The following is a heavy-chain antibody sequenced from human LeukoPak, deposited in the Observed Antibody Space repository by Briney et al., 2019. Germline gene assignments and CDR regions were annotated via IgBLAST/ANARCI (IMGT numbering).Heavy chain of an antibody. Sequence: GRSLRLSCAASGFTFSSYGMHWVRQAPGKGLEWVSVISYDGSNKYYADSVKGRFTISRDNSKNTLYLQMNSLRAEDTAVYYCAKDQFGSSGRWFDYWGQGTLVTVSS. CDR3: AKDQFGSSGRWFDY. CDR2: ISYDGSNK. V-gene: IGHV3-30*18. CDR1: GFTFSSYG. J-gene: IGHJ4*02. D-gene: IGHD3-22*01.